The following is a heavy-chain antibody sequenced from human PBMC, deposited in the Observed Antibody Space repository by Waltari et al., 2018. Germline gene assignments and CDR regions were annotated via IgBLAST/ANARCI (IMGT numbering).Heavy chain of an antibody. D-gene: IGHD3-9*01. V-gene: IGHV3-23*01. J-gene: IGHJ4*02. CDR2: ISGSGGST. Sequence: EVQLLESGGGLVQPGGSLRLSCAASGFTFSSYAMSWVRRAPGKGLGWVSAISGSGGSTYYADSVKGRFTISRDNSKNTLYLQMNSLRAEDTAVYYCAKTRVDWLSPFDYWGQGTLVTVSS. CDR1: GFTFSSYA. CDR3: AKTRVDWLSPFDY.